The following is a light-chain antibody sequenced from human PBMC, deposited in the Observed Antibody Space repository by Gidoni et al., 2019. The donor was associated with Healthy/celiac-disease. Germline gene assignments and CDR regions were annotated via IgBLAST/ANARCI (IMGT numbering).Light chain of an antibody. V-gene: IGKV4-1*01. J-gene: IGKJ1*01. Sequence: DIVMTQSPDAMAVSLGERATINCKSSQSVLYSSNNKNYLAWYQQKPGQPPKLLIYWASTRESGVPDQFSGSGSGTAFPLTISSLQAEDVAVYYCQQYYSTPLTFGQGTKVEIK. CDR2: WAS. CDR1: QSVLYSSNNKNY. CDR3: QQYYSTPLT.